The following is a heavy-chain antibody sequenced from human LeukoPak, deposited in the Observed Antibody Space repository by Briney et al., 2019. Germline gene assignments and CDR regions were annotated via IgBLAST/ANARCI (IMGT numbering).Heavy chain of an antibody. D-gene: IGHD5-12*01. Sequence: ASVKVSCKASGYTFTGYYIDWVRQAPGQGLEWMGWIIPNSGGTNSAQKFQGRVTMTRDTSISTAYMELSRLRSDDTAVYYCARGSVPTKYSGYDYFGSGWFDPWGQGTLVTVSS. CDR3: ARGSVPTKYSGYDYFGSGWFDP. J-gene: IGHJ5*02. CDR2: IIPNSGGT. V-gene: IGHV1-2*02. CDR1: GYTFTGYY.